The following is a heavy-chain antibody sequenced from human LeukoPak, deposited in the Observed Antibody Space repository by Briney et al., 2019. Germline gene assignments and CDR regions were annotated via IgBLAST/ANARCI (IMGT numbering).Heavy chain of an antibody. CDR2: ISSSGSTI. Sequence: QPGGSLRLSCAVSGIIFSSYSMNWIRQAPGKGLEWVSYISSSGSTIYYADSVKGRFTISRDNAKNMLHLQMNSLRAEDTAVYYCARGFNRGFDPWGQGTLVIVSS. CDR1: GIIFSSYS. CDR3: ARGFNRGFDP. D-gene: IGHD3-10*01. J-gene: IGHJ5*02. V-gene: IGHV3-48*01.